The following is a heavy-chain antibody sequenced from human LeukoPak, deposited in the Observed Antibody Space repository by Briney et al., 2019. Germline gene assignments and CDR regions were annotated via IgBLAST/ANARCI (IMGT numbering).Heavy chain of an antibody. V-gene: IGHV3-49*04. D-gene: IGHD3-22*01. CDR2: IRNKANGGTT. CDR3: GWASGAFDI. Sequence: GGSLRLSCTTSGFTFSDYAVSWVRQAPGKGLEWIGFIRNKANGGTTAYAASVKGRFTISRDDSKTIAHLQMSSLKTEDTAVYSSGWASGAFDIWGQGTMVTVSS. J-gene: IGHJ3*02. CDR1: GFTFSDYA.